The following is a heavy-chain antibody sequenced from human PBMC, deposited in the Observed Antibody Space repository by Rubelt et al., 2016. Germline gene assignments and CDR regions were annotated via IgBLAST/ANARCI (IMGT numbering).Heavy chain of an antibody. CDR2: ISAYNGNT. CDR1: GYTFTGYY. J-gene: IGHJ5*02. Sequence: QVQLVQSGAEVKKPGASVKVSCKASGYTFTGYYMHWVRQAPGQGLEWMGWISAYNGNTNYAQKLQGRVTMTTDTSTSTAYMELRSLRSDDTAVYYCARDPTGTEWFDPWGQETLVTVSS. V-gene: IGHV1-18*04. D-gene: IGHD6-13*01. CDR3: ARDPTGTEWFDP.